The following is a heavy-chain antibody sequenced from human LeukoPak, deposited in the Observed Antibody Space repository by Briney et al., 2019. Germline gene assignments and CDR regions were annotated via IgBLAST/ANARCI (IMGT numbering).Heavy chain of an antibody. CDR2: IYSSGST. Sequence: SETLSLTCTVSGGSISSGSYYWCWIRQPAGKGQEWIGRIYSSGSTNYNPSLKSRVTISVDTSKNQFSLKLSSVTAADTAVYYCARGGGVVVPAAIFGLDPWGQGTLVTVSS. D-gene: IGHD2-2*02. CDR1: GGSISSGSYY. J-gene: IGHJ5*02. V-gene: IGHV4-61*02. CDR3: ARGGGVVVPAAIFGLDP.